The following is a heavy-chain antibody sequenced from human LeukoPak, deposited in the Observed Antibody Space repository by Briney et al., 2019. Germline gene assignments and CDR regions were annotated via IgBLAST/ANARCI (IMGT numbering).Heavy chain of an antibody. D-gene: IGHD2-8*01. CDR3: GRGGNGIDV. J-gene: IGHJ3*01. V-gene: IGHV3-74*01. CDR2: INSDETNA. CDR1: GFAFSNFL. Sequence: GGSLSLSCAASGFAFSNFLMHWVRQAPGKGLVWVSRINSDETNAYADSVKGRFTIFRDNAKNTLYLQMNGLRAEDTAVYFCGRGGNGIDVWGQGTTVIVSS.